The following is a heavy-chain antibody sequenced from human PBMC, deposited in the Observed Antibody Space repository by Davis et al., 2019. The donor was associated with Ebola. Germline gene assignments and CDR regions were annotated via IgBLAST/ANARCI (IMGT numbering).Heavy chain of an antibody. CDR2: ISGSGGST. V-gene: IGHV3-23*01. Sequence: GGSLRLSCAASGFTFSSFALTWVRQAPGKGLEWVSTISGSGGSTYYADSAKGRSTMSRDNSKNTLYLQMNSLRAEDTAVYYCAKEGYLVATLPFDTWGQGTLVTVSS. CDR3: AKEGYLVATLPFDT. CDR1: GFTFSSFA. D-gene: IGHD4-23*01. J-gene: IGHJ4*02.